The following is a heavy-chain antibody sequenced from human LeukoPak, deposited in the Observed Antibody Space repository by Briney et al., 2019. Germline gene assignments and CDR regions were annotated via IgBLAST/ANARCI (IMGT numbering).Heavy chain of an antibody. CDR3: ARDRPNLKNAFDI. J-gene: IGHJ3*02. Sequence: SQTLSLTCAISGDSVSGNSAAWNWTRQSPSRGLEWLGRTYYRSKWCNDYAMSVKSRITINPDTSNNQFSLQLNSVTPEDTAVYYCARDRPNLKNAFDIWGQGTMVTVSS. V-gene: IGHV6-1*01. CDR1: GDSVSGNSAA. CDR2: TYYRSKWCN. D-gene: IGHD1-14*01.